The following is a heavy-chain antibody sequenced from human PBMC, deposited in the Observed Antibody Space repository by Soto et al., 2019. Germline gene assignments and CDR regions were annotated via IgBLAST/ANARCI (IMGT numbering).Heavy chain of an antibody. CDR2: ISAGRST. CDR1: GFTFSNYA. CDR3: TKVRGDPV. J-gene: IGHJ6*04. Sequence: EVQVLESGGDLVQPGGSLRLSCAASGFTFSNYAMNWVRQAPGKGPEWVSGISAGRSTYYADSVKGRFTISRDNSKSTLFLQMDRLRAEGTALYYCTKVRGDPVWGKGTTVTVSS. V-gene: IGHV3-23*01. D-gene: IGHD4-17*01.